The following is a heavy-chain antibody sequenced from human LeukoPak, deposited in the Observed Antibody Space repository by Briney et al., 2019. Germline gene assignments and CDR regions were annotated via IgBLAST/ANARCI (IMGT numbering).Heavy chain of an antibody. V-gene: IGHV3-23*01. CDR3: ADSNYWYPVDY. D-gene: IGHD4-11*01. CDR2: ISRSGDTT. J-gene: IGHJ4*02. Sequence: GGTLRLSCAASGFTFSNYAMRWVRQAPGKGLEWVPGISRSGDTTYYADSVKGRFTISRDNSKKTMYLQMNSLRVEDTAVYYCADSNYWYPVDYWGQGTLVTVSS. CDR1: GFTFSNYA.